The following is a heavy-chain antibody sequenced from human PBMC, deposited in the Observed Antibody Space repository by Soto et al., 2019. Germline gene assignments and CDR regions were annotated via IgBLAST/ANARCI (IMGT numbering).Heavy chain of an antibody. D-gene: IGHD3-3*01. Sequence: SETLSLTCSVSGGSSSNYYWGRIRQPPGKGLEWIGEINHSGSTNYNPSLKSRVTISVDTSKNQFSLKLSSVTAADTAVYYCARGGINYDFWSGPDAFDIWGQGTMVTVSS. J-gene: IGHJ3*02. CDR3: ARGGINYDFWSGPDAFDI. CDR1: GGSSSNYY. V-gene: IGHV4-34*01. CDR2: INHSGST.